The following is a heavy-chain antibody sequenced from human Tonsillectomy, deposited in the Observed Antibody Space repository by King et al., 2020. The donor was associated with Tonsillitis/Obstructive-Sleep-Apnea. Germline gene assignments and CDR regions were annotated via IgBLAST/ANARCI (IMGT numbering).Heavy chain of an antibody. CDR2: IIPILGIA. V-gene: IGHV1-69*04. CDR1: GGTFSSYA. D-gene: IGHD3-22*01. J-gene: IGHJ4*02. Sequence: QLVQSGAEVKKPGSSVKVSCKASGGTFSSYAISWVRQAPGQGLEWMGRIIPILGIANYAQKFQGRVTITADKSTSTAYMELSSLRSEDTAVYYCATPRGYYDSSGYYSDYFDYWGQGTLVTVSS. CDR3: ATPRGYYDSSGYYSDYFDY.